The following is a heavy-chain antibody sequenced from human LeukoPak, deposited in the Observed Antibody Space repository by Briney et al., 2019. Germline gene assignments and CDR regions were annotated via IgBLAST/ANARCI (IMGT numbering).Heavy chain of an antibody. CDR3: AKSGPYCSSTSCNYFDY. CDR2: ISGSGVST. V-gene: IGHV3-23*01. D-gene: IGHD2-2*01. J-gene: IGHJ4*02. CDR1: GFNFRAYW. Sequence: GGSLRLSCTTSGFNFRAYWMAWVRQAPGKGLEWVSVISGSGVSTYYADSVKGRFTISRDNSKNALFLQMNSLRAEDTAVYYCAKSGPYCSSTSCNYFDYWGQGTLVTVSS.